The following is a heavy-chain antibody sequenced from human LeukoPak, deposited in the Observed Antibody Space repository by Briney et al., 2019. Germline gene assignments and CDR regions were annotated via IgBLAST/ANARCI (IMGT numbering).Heavy chain of an antibody. CDR2: ISSSSSTI. CDR3: ARDKRYYYGSGALDY. Sequence: GGSLRLSCAASGFTFSSYSMNWVRQAPGKGLEWVSYISSSSSTIYYADSVKGRFTISRDNAKNSLYLQMNSLRAEDTAVYYCARDKRYYYGSGALDYWGQGTLVTVSS. CDR1: GFTFSSYS. J-gene: IGHJ4*02. V-gene: IGHV3-48*04. D-gene: IGHD3-10*01.